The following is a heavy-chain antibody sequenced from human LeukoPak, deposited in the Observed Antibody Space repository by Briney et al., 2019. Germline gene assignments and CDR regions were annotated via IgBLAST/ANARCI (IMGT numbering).Heavy chain of an antibody. V-gene: IGHV3-23*01. CDR2: ISDGGVNT. D-gene: IGHD6-25*01. Sequence: PGGSLRLSCAASGFTFGTYAMNWVRQAPGKGLEWVSGISDGGVNTYYADSVKGRFTISRDNSKNTLYLQMNSLRAEDTAVYYCAKDFSSAFDYWGQGTLVTVSS. CDR3: AKDFSSAFDY. CDR1: GFTFGTYA. J-gene: IGHJ4*02.